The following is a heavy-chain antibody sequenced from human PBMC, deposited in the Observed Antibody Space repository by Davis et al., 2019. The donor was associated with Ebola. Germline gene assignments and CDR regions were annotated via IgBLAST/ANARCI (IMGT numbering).Heavy chain of an antibody. J-gene: IGHJ3*02. V-gene: IGHV4-4*02. D-gene: IGHD3-22*01. CDR2: ISQSGST. CDR1: GDSISSSNW. Sequence: GSLRLSCAVSGDSISSSNWWSWVRQPPGKGLEWIGEISQSGSTNYNPSLKSRVTISVDTSKNQFSLKLSSVTAADTAVYYCARAPSTYYYDSSGYYSRGGAFDIWGQGTMVTVSS. CDR3: ARAPSTYYYDSSGYYSRGGAFDI.